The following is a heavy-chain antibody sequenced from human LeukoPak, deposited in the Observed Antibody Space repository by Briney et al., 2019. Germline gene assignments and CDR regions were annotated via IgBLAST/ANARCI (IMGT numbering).Heavy chain of an antibody. J-gene: IGHJ3*02. V-gene: IGHV4-30-4*01. Sequence: EPSETLSLTCTVSGGSISSGDYYWSWIRQPPGKGLEWIGYIYYSGSTYYNPSLKSRVTISVDTSKNQFSLKLSSVTAADTAVYYCARVRKSSGPLHAFDIWGQGTMVTVSS. CDR1: GGSISSGDYY. CDR2: IYYSGST. CDR3: ARVRKSSGPLHAFDI. D-gene: IGHD6-19*01.